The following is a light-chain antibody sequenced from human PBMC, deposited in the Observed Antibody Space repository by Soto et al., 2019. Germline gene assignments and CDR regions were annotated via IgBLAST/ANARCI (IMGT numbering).Light chain of an antibody. J-gene: IGKJ2*01. CDR1: QSVSTN. CDR2: GAS. Sequence: EIVMTQSPATLSVFPGERATLSCRASQSVSTNLAWYQQKPGQGPRLLIYGASARATGIPARFSGSGSRTEFTLTISSLQSEDFAVYYCHQYNNWPPYTFGQGTELEIK. CDR3: HQYNNWPPYT. V-gene: IGKV3-15*01.